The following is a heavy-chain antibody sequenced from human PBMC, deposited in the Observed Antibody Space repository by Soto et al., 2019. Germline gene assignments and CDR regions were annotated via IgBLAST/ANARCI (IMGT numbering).Heavy chain of an antibody. CDR1: GGTFSSYA. D-gene: IGHD6-19*01. CDR2: IIPIFGTA. Sequence: QVQLVQSGAEVKKPGSSVKVSCKASGGTFSSYAISWVRQAPGQGLEWMGGIIPIFGTANYAQKFQSRVTITADESTSTAYRELSSLRSEDTAVYYCAREGNSSGWYGDHDAFDIWGQGTMVTVSS. CDR3: AREGNSSGWYGDHDAFDI. V-gene: IGHV1-69*12. J-gene: IGHJ3*02.